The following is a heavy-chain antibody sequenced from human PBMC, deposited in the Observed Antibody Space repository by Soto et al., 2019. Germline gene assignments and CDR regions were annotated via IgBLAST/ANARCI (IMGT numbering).Heavy chain of an antibody. J-gene: IGHJ3*02. CDR2: IYPGDSDT. D-gene: IGHD3-22*01. V-gene: IGHV5-51*01. CDR1: GYSFTSYW. Sequence: PGESLKISCKGSGYSFTSYWIGWVRQMPGKGLEWMGIIYPGDSDTRYSPSFQGQVTISADKSISTAYLQWSSLKASDTAMYYCARHITMIVVAGAFDIWGQGTMVTV. CDR3: ARHITMIVVAGAFDI.